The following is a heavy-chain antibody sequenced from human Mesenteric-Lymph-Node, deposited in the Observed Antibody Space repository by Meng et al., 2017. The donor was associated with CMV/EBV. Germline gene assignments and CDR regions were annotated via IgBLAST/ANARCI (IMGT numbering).Heavy chain of an antibody. J-gene: IGHJ4*02. V-gene: IGHV4-34*01. CDR2: INHSGST. D-gene: IGHD1-26*01. CDR3: ARGGGSYYEAY. CDR1: GGSFSGYY. Sequence: LPCAVYGGSFSGYYWSWIRQPPGKGLEWIGEINHSGSTNYNPSLKCRVTISVDTSKNQFSLKLCSVTAADTAVYYCARGGGSYYEAYWGQGTLVTVSS.